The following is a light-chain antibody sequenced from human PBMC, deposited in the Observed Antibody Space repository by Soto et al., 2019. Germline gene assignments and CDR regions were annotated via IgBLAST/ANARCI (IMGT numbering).Light chain of an antibody. V-gene: IGKV3-15*01. J-gene: IGKJ5*01. CDR3: QQYHNWPPIT. CDR1: QSINSN. CDR2: DAS. Sequence: IVVTQSPATLSVSPGERATLSCRASQSINSNLAWYQQKAGQAPRLLIYDASTRATGIPARFSGSGSGTEFTLTISSLQSEDFAVYYCQQYHNWPPITFGQGARLEIK.